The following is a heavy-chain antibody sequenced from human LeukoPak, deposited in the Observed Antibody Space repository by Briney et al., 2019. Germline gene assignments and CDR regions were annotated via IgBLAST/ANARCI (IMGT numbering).Heavy chain of an antibody. J-gene: IGHJ5*02. Sequence: GGSLRLSCKASGFTFRSYEMNWVRQAPGKGLEWVSYIGFTDNPIYYADSVKGRFTISRDNAKNSLYLQMNSLRAEDTAVYYCARLTEVVVPADPPRFDPWGQGALVTVSS. CDR3: ARLTEVVVPADPPRFDP. D-gene: IGHD2-2*01. CDR2: IGFTDNPI. CDR1: GFTFRSYE. V-gene: IGHV3-48*03.